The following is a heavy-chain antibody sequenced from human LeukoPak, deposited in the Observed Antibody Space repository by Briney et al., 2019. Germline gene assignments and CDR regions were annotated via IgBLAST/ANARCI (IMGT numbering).Heavy chain of an antibody. D-gene: IGHD3-10*01. Sequence: ASVKVSCKASGYTFTGYYMHWVRQAPGQGLEWMGWINPNSGGTSYAQKFQGRVTMTRDTSISTAYMELSRLRSDDTAVYYCARAAHGGVRGVPSYWGQGTLVTVSS. J-gene: IGHJ4*02. CDR2: INPNSGGT. V-gene: IGHV1-2*02. CDR3: ARAAHGGVRGVPSY. CDR1: GYTFTGYY.